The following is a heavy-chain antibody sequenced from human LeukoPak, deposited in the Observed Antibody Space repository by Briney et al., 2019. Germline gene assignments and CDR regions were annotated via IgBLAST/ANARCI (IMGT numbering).Heavy chain of an antibody. CDR3: ARENSLRYFDWLSGGTNDWFDP. Sequence: EPSETLSLTCTVSGGSISSYYWSWIRQPPGKGLEWIGYIYYSGSTNYNPSLKSRVTISVDTSKNQFSLKLSSVTAADTAVYYCARENSLRYFDWLSGGTNDWFDPWGQGTLVTVSS. CDR2: IYYSGST. D-gene: IGHD3-9*01. J-gene: IGHJ5*02. CDR1: GGSISSYY. V-gene: IGHV4-59*01.